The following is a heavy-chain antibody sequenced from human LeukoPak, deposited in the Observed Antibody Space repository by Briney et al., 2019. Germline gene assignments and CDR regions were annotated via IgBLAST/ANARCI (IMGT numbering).Heavy chain of an antibody. V-gene: IGHV3-21*01. CDR1: GFTFSSYS. D-gene: IGHD6-19*01. CDR3: ARKQQWLVRGLADYGMDV. Sequence: GGSLRLSCAASGFTFSSYSMNWVRQAPGKGLEWVSSISSSSSYIYYADSVKGRFTISRDNAKNSLYLQMNSLRAEDTAVYYCARKQQWLVRGLADYGMDVWGQGTTVTVSS. J-gene: IGHJ6*02. CDR2: ISSSSSYI.